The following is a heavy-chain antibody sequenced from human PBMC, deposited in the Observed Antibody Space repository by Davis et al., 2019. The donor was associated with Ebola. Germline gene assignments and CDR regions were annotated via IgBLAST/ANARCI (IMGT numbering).Heavy chain of an antibody. V-gene: IGHV4-34*01. D-gene: IGHD1-1*01. J-gene: IGHJ3*02. CDR1: GGSFSGYY. CDR3: ARATDDEKPDAFDI. Sequence: PSETLSLTCAVYGGSFSGYYWSWIRQPPGKGLEWIGEINHSGSTNYNPSLKSRVTISVDTSKNQFSLKLSSVTAADTAVYYCARATDDEKPDAFDIWGQGTMVTVST. CDR2: INHSGST.